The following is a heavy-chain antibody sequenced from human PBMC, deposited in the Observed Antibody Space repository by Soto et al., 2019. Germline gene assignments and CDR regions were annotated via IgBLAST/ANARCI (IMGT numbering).Heavy chain of an antibody. Sequence: SETLSLTCAVYGGSFSGYYWSWIRQPPGKGLEWIGEINHSGSTNYNPSLKSRVTISVDTSKNPFSLKLSSVTAADMAVYYCASWNYYDSSGYYYSLAAHDWGQGTLVTVSS. J-gene: IGHJ4*02. CDR1: GGSFSGYY. V-gene: IGHV4-34*01. D-gene: IGHD3-22*01. CDR2: INHSGST. CDR3: ASWNYYDSSGYYYSLAAHD.